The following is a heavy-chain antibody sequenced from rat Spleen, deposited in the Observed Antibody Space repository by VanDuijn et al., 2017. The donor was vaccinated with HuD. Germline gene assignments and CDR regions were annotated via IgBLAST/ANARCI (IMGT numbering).Heavy chain of an antibody. V-gene: IGHV5S13*01. Sequence: EVQLVESGGGLVQPGRSLKLSCAASGFTFSNYDMAWVRQAPTKGLEWIASISTGGGNTYYRDSVKCRFTISRDNAKNTQYLQMDSLRSEDTATYYCARGDSYAHADYFDYWGQGVMVTVSS. D-gene: IGHD1-12*01. CDR2: ISTGGGNT. CDR1: GFTFSNYD. CDR3: ARGDSYAHADYFDY. J-gene: IGHJ2*01.